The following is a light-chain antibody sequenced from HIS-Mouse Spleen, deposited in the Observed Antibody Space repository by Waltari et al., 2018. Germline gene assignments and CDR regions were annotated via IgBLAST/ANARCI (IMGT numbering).Light chain of an antibody. V-gene: IGLV2-23*01. J-gene: IGLJ3*02. CDR1: SSDVGSYNL. CDR2: EGR. Sequence: QSALTQPASVSGSPGQSITISCTGTSSDVGSYNLVPWYQQHPGKAPKLMIYEGRKRPSGVSTRFAGSMSCNATSLTISGLLAEDEAYYFCSSYARSSTSGVFGGGTKLTVL. CDR3: SSYARSSTSGV.